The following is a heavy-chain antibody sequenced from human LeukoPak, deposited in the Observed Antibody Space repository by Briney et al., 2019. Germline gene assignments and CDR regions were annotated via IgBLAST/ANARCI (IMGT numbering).Heavy chain of an antibody. Sequence: NPSETLSLTCTVSGGSISSYYWSWIRQPPGKGLEWIGYIYYSGSTNYNPSLKSRVTISVDTSKNQFSLNLSPVTAADTAVYYCARTNYYDSSGYSERKYYFDYWGQGTLVTVSS. J-gene: IGHJ4*02. CDR2: IYYSGST. CDR3: ARTNYYDSSGYSERKYYFDY. V-gene: IGHV4-59*12. D-gene: IGHD3-22*01. CDR1: GGSISSYY.